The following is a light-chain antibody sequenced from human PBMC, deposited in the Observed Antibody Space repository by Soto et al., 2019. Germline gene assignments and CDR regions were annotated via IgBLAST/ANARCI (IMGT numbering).Light chain of an antibody. Sequence: EIVMTQSPATLSVSPGERATLSCRASQSVSSDLAWYQQKPGQAPRLLIYGASTRATGIPARFSGSGSGTDFTLTIVSLQSEDFAVYYCQQYNSWPPLTFGGGTKVEIK. V-gene: IGKV3-15*01. CDR1: QSVSSD. CDR3: QQYNSWPPLT. J-gene: IGKJ4*01. CDR2: GAS.